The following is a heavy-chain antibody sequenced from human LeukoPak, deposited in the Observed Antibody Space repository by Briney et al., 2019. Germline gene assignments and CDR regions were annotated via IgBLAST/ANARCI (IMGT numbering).Heavy chain of an antibody. CDR3: ARCQRATGGANWLDP. J-gene: IGHJ5*02. D-gene: IGHD3-10*01. Sequence: RASETLSLTCTVSGRSISSYYWTWVRQPAGKGLEWIGRIYTSGTINYNPSLKSRAIISVDKSKNQFSVQLTSVTAADTAVYYCARCQRATGGANWLDPWGQGILVTVSS. CDR2: IYTSGTI. CDR1: GRSISSYY. V-gene: IGHV4-4*07.